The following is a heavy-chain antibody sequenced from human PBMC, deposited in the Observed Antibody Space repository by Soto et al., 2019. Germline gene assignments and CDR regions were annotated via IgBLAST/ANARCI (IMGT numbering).Heavy chain of an antibody. CDR2: SSGKNGNT. Sequence: EVQLLESGGGLIQPGESLRLSCAASGFTFSSHDMCWVRQAPGKGLEWVASSGKNGNTYYIESVKGRFTISRDNSKSTLFLEMDYLRAGDTALYYCAKALDRSRDGVDAWGQGTMVTVSS. V-gene: IGHV3-23*01. J-gene: IGHJ6*02. D-gene: IGHD3-16*02. CDR1: GFTFSSHD. CDR3: AKALDRSRDGVDA.